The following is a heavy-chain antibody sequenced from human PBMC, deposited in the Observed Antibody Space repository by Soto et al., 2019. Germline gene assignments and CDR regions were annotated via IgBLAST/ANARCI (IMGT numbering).Heavy chain of an antibody. D-gene: IGHD5-18*01. CDR1: GGSISSYY. V-gene: IGHV4-59*01. CDR3: AKGTAMVSYYYYMDV. Sequence: SETLSLTCTVSGGSISSYYWSWIRQPPGKGLEWIGYIYYSGSTNYNPSLKSRVTISVDTSKNQFSLKLSSVTAADTAVYYCAKGTAMVSYYYYMDVWGKGTTVTVSS. J-gene: IGHJ6*03. CDR2: IYYSGST.